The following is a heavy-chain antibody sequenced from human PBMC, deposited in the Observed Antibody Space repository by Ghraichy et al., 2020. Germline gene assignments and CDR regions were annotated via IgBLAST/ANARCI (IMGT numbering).Heavy chain of an antibody. CDR1: GFIFSSFA. CDR2: ITGRGGST. D-gene: IGHD5-12*01. CDR3: ARDLEMAYSGYDIFDY. J-gene: IGHJ4*02. V-gene: IGHV3-23*01. Sequence: LSLTCAASGFIFSSFAMTWVRQAPGKGLEWVSTITGRGGSTYYADSVKGRFTISRDNSKNTLYLQMNSLRAEDTAVYYCARDLEMAYSGYDIFDYWGQGTLVTVSS.